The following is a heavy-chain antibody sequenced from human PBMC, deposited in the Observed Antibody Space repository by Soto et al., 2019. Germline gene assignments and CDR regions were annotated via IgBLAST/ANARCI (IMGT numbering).Heavy chain of an antibody. CDR2: INVGNGKT. CDR3: ARGRGLEPTGPFDY. Sequence: QVQLVQSGAEVKKPGASVKVSCKASGYTFTSYAMHWVRQAPGQRLEWMGWINVGNGKTEYSQKFQGTVIITRDTSASTAYMQLSSLRSEDAALYYFARGRGLEPTGPFDYWGQGTLVTVSS. V-gene: IGHV1-3*01. CDR1: GYTFTSYA. J-gene: IGHJ4*02. D-gene: IGHD1-1*01.